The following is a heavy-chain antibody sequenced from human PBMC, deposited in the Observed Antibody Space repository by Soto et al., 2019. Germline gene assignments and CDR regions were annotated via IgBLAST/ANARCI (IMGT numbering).Heavy chain of an antibody. J-gene: IGHJ3*02. CDR2: IYYSGST. V-gene: IGHV4-61*08. Sequence: PSETLSLTCTVSGGSISSGGYYWSWIRQHPGKGLEWIGYIYYSGSTNYNPSLKSRVTISVDTSKNQFSLKLSSVTAADTAVYYCAREGYIDLNYYDSSGTNHDAFDIWGQGTMVTVSS. CDR1: GGSISSGGYY. CDR3: AREGYIDLNYYDSSGTNHDAFDI. D-gene: IGHD3-22*01.